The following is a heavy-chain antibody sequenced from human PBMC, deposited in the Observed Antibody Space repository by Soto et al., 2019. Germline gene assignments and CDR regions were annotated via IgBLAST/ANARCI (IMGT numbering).Heavy chain of an antibody. CDR3: ATGYYDSSGYISPTGTWFDP. V-gene: IGHV4-34*01. CDR1: GGSFSGYY. J-gene: IGHJ5*02. CDR2: INHSGST. D-gene: IGHD3-22*01. Sequence: SETLSLTCAVYGGSFSGYYCSRILQPPGKGLEWIGEINHSGSTNYNPSLKSRVTISVDTSKNQFSLKLSSVTAADTAVYYCATGYYDSSGYISPTGTWFDPWGQGTLVTVSS.